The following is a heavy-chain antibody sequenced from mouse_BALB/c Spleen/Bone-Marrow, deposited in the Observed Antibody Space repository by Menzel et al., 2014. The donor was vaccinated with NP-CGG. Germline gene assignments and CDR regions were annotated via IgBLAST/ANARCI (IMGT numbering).Heavy chain of an antibody. V-gene: IGHV1S126*01. CDR1: GYTFTSYW. CDR3: TRAGATVPFDY. J-gene: IGHJ2*01. Sequence: VHLVESGAELVRPGASVKLSCKASGYTFTSYWINWVKQRPGQGLEWIGNIYPSDSYTNYNQKFKDKATLTVDKSSSTAYMQLSSPTSEDPAVYYCTRAGATVPFDYWGQGTTLTVSS. CDR2: IYPSDSYT. D-gene: IGHD1-1*01.